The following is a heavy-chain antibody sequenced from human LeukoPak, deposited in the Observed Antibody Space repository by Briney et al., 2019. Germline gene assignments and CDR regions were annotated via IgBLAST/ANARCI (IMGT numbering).Heavy chain of an antibody. J-gene: IGHJ6*03. CDR1: GGTFSSYA. Sequence: SVKVSCKASGGTFSSYAISWVRQAPGQGLEWMGGIIPIFGTANYAQKFQGRVTLTTDESASTAYMELSSLRSEDTAVYHCARSPRTHYYYYYMDVWGKGTTVTVSS. V-gene: IGHV1-69*05. CDR2: IIPIFGTA. CDR3: ARSPRTHYYYYYMDV.